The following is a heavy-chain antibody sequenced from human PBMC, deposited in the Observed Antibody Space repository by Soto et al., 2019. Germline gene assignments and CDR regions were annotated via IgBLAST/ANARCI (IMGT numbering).Heavy chain of an antibody. CDR3: ARGNKYSSGWWVGYYYYGMDV. J-gene: IGHJ6*02. CDR2: MNPNSDNT. CDR1: GYTFTSYE. D-gene: IGHD3-22*01. V-gene: IGHV1-8*01. Sequence: QVQLVQSGAEVKKPGASVKVSCKASGYTFTSYEINWVRQATGQGLEWMGWMNPNSDNTGYAQKFQGRFTMTRHTSISTAYMELSSLKSEDTAVYFCARGNKYSSGWWVGYYYYGMDVWGQGTTVTVSS.